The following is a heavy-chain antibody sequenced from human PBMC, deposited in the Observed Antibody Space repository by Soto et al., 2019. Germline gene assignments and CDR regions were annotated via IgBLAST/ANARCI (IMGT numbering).Heavy chain of an antibody. CDR3: AREYYYDSSGFL. V-gene: IGHV1-69*13. Sequence: SVKVSCKASGCTFSSYAISCVRQAPGQGLEWMGGIIPVFGTANYAQKFQGRVTITADESTSTAYMELSSLRSEDTAVYYCAREYYYDSSGFLWGQGTLVTVSS. D-gene: IGHD3-22*01. CDR2: IIPVFGTA. J-gene: IGHJ4*02. CDR1: GCTFSSYA.